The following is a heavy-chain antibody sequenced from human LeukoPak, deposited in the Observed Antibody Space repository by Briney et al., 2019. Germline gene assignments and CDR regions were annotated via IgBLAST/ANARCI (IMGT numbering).Heavy chain of an antibody. CDR2: IKQDGSEK. CDR3: ARAQLWFGELLPDAFDI. Sequence: PGGSLRLSCAASGFTFSSYWMSWVRQAPGKGLEWVANIKQDGSEKYYVDSVKGRFTISRDNAKNSLYLQMNSLRAEDTAVYYCARAQLWFGELLPDAFDIWGQGTMVTVSS. J-gene: IGHJ3*02. V-gene: IGHV3-7*01. CDR1: GFTFSSYW. D-gene: IGHD3-10*01.